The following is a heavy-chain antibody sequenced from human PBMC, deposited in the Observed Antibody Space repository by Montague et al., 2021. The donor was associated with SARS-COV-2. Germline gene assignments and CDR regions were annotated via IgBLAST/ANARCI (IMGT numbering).Heavy chain of an antibody. J-gene: IGHJ6*03. CDR2: INNRGNT. Sequence: SETLSLTSTVSGDSISSSSYYWGWIRQPPGKGLEWIGSINNRGNTYNNPSLRSRVSISVDTPKNQFSLNVRSVTAADTGLFYCVRVTHPRSAWPYYMDVWGKGTTVTV. CDR3: VRVTHPRSAWPYYMDV. V-gene: IGHV4-39*01. D-gene: IGHD4-11*01. CDR1: GDSISSSSYY.